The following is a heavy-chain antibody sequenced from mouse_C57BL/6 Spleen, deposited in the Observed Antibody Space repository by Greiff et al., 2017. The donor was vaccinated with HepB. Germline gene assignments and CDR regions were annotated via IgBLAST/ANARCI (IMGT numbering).Heavy chain of an antibody. Sequence: QVQLQQSGAELVMPGASVKLSCKASGYTFTSYWMHWVKQRPGQGLEWIGEIDPSDSYTNYNQKFKGKSTLTVDKSSSTAYMQLSSLTSEDSAVYYCAGLRDYSDVWGTGTTVTVSS. V-gene: IGHV1-69*01. J-gene: IGHJ1*03. CDR1: GYTFTSYW. CDR2: IDPSDSYT. CDR3: AGLRDYSDV.